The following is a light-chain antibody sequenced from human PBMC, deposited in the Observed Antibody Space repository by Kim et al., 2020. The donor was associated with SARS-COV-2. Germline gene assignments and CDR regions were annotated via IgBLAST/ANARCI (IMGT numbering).Light chain of an antibody. CDR1: QSVTTF. V-gene: IGKV3-11*01. J-gene: IGKJ1*01. CDR2: DAS. CDR3: QQRYSWPRT. Sequence: LSPGERATLSCRAGQSVTTFLAWYQQRPGQPPRLLIYDASNRAAGVPARFSGSGSGTDFTLTISSLEPEDFAIYYCQQRYSWPRTFGQGTKVEI.